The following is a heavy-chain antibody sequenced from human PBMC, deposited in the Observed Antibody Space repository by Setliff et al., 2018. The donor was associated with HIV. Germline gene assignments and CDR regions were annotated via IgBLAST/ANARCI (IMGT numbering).Heavy chain of an antibody. V-gene: IGHV3-11*04. J-gene: IGHJ4*02. Sequence: PVGSLRLSCAGSGSGGSGFTFSDYYMSWVRQAPGKGLEWLSYISSSGTTTYYADSVKGRFTIPRDNAKNSVLLQMNSLRGEDTAVYYCARGRPTGYFDCWGQGTLVTVSS. CDR1: GFTFSDYY. D-gene: IGHD1-1*01. CDR2: ISSSGTTT. CDR3: ARGRPTGYFDC.